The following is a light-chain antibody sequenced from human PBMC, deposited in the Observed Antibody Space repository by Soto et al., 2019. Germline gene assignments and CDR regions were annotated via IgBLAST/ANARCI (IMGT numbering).Light chain of an antibody. J-gene: IGKJ1*01. Sequence: EIVLTQSPGTLSLSPGERATLSCRASQSVSSSSLAWYQQRPGQAPRLLIYGTSSRATGIPDRFSGSGSGTDFTLTISRLEPEDFAVYYCQQYGRSPTTFGQGTKVDIK. CDR2: GTS. CDR1: QSVSSSS. V-gene: IGKV3-20*01. CDR3: QQYGRSPTT.